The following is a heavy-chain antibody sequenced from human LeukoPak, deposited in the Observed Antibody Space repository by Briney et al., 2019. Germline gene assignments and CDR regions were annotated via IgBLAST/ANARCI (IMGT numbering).Heavy chain of an antibody. Sequence: GGSLRLSCAASGFTFSSYWMSWVRQAPGKGLEWVANIKQDGSEKYYVDSVKGRFTISRDNAKNSLYLQMNSLRAEDTAVYYCARPYCTNGVCGFDYWGQGTLVTVSS. V-gene: IGHV3-7*01. CDR3: ARPYCTNGVCGFDY. D-gene: IGHD2-8*01. J-gene: IGHJ4*02. CDR1: GFTFSSYW. CDR2: IKQDGSEK.